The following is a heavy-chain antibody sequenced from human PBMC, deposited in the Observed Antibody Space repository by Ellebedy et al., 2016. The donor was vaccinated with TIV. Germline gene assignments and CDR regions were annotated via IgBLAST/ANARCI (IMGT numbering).Heavy chain of an antibody. CDR1: GFTFSSYT. J-gene: IGHJ3*02. CDR3: AREGITSGRCGGFDI. D-gene: IGHD2-21*01. V-gene: IGHV3-21*04. CDR2: ISSSGSYL. Sequence: PSETLSLTCAASGFTFSSYTINWVRQTPGKGLEWVSSISSSGSYLYYADSVKGRFTISRDNSKNTLDLQMSGLRVEDTAVYYCAREGITSGRCGGFDIWGQGT.